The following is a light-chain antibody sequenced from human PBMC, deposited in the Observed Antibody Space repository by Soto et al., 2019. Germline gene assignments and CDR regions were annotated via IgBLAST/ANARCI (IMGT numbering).Light chain of an antibody. CDR3: QQYGSSPIT. Sequence: EVVMTQSPATLSVSPGEIATVSCRASHSVSSSYLAWYQQKPGQAPRLLIYGASSRATGIPDRFSGSGSGTDFTLTISGLESEDFAVYYCQQYGSSPITFGQGTRLEIK. CDR1: HSVSSSY. V-gene: IGKV3-20*01. J-gene: IGKJ5*01. CDR2: GAS.